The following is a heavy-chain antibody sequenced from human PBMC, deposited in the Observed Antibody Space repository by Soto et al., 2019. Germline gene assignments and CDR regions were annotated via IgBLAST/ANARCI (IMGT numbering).Heavy chain of an antibody. CDR2: IYTSGST. J-gene: IGHJ4*02. CDR3: ARDSTSCYPQYFDY. Sequence: KPSETLSLTCTVSGGSISSYYWSWIRQPAGKGLEWIGRIYTSGSTNYNPSLKSRVTMSVDTSKNQFSLKLSSVTAADTAVYYCARDSTSCYPQYFDYWGQGTLVTVSS. V-gene: IGHV4-4*07. D-gene: IGHD2-2*01. CDR1: GGSISSYY.